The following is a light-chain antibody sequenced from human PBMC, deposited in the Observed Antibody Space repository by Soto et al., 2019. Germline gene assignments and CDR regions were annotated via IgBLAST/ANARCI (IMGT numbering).Light chain of an antibody. J-gene: IGKJ2*01. CDR3: QQYYRAPRT. Sequence: DIVMTQSPDSLAVSLGERATINCTSGRSLFYSPHNKSYLAWYQQKVGQPPQMLIYWASTRESGVPDRFRGIVSGKDFTLTISSLQADDVAVYYCQQYYRAPRTFGQGTKVE. V-gene: IGKV4-1*01. CDR1: RSLFYSPHNKSY. CDR2: WAS.